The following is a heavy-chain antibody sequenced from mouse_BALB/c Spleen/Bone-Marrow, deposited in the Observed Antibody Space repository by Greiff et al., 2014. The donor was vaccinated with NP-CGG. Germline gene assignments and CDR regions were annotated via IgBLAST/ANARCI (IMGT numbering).Heavy chain of an antibody. CDR1: GYSFTGYT. D-gene: IGHD2-13*01. J-gene: IGHJ4*01. Sequence: EVMLVESGPELVKPGASMKISCKASGYSFTGYTMNWVKQSHGKNLEWIGLINPYNGGTSYNQKFKDKATLTVDKSSSTAYMELLSLKSEDSAVYYCTRGLEYVVDYWGQGTSVTVSS. CDR2: INPYNGGT. CDR3: TRGLEYVVDY. V-gene: IGHV1-18*01.